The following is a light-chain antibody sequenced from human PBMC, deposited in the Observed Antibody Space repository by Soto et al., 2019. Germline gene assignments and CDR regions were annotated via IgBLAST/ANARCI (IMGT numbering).Light chain of an antibody. CDR3: QQFNSWPRT. J-gene: IGKJ1*01. Sequence: IVMTQSPATVSGSPGERVTLSCRASQSVSGNVAWYHQKPGQPPRLLVYGDSTTATDIPARFIGSGSETDFTLTITRLQSEDFGIYYCQQFNSWPRTFGQGTKVEIK. CDR2: GDS. CDR1: QSVSGN. V-gene: IGKV3-15*01.